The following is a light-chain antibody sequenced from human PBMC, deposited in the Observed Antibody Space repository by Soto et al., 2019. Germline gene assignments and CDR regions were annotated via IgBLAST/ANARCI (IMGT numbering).Light chain of an antibody. CDR1: RSISTY. J-gene: IGKJ4*01. CDR3: QQSYSNLLT. V-gene: IGKV1-39*01. CDR2: DAS. Sequence: DIQMTQSPASLSASVGDRVIITCRASRSISTYLNWYQQKPGKAPKILIYDASSLQSGVPSRFSGSGSGTEFTLTVSRLQPEDSVTYFGQQSYSNLLTFGGGTKVAI.